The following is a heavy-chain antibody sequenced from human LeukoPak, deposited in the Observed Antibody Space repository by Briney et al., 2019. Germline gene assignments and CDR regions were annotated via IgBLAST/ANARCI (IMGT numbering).Heavy chain of an antibody. Sequence: GRSLRPSCGAPGFTFSTNGTHWVRQAPGKGLEWVAFIRYDASNKYYADSVKARFNISRNNSKNTLYLQMNRLRAEDRAVYDCAKHHSGPLVYWGQGTLVTVSS. CDR3: AKHHSGPLVY. CDR1: GFTFSTNG. D-gene: IGHD3-10*01. V-gene: IGHV3-30*02. CDR2: IRYDASNK. J-gene: IGHJ4*02.